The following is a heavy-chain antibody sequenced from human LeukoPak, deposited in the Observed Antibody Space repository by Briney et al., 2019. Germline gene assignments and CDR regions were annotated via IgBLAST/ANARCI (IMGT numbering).Heavy chain of an antibody. CDR1: GFTFSSYW. V-gene: IGHV3-7*01. CDR2: IKQDGSEK. D-gene: IGHD7-27*01. J-gene: IGHJ3*02. Sequence: PGGSLRLSCAASGFTFSSYWMSWVRRAPGKGLEWVAYIKQDGSEKYYVDSVKGRFTISRDNAKNSLYLQMNSLRAEDTAVYYCARRQFNWGSAFDIWGQGTMVTVSS. CDR3: ARRQFNWGSAFDI.